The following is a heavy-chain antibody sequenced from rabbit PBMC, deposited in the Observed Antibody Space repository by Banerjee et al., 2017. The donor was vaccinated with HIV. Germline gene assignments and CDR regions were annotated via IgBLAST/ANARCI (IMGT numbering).Heavy chain of an antibody. J-gene: IGHJ6*01. CDR1: GFSFSSSYW. CDR2: IYAGSSGST. V-gene: IGHV1S45*01. D-gene: IGHD8-1*01. CDR3: ARGGVGTTYPYGGMDL. Sequence: QEQLEESGGDLVKPEGSLTLTCTASGFSFSSSYWICWVRQAPGKGLEWIACIYAGSSGSTWYASWAKGRFTISKTSSTTVTLQMTSLTAADTATYFCARGGVGTTYPYGGMDLWGPGTLVTVS.